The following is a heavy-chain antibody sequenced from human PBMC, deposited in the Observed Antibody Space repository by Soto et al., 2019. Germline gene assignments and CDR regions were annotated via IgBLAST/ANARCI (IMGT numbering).Heavy chain of an antibody. V-gene: IGHV3-33*01. D-gene: IGHD2-8*01. J-gene: IGHJ4*02. CDR2: IWYDGSNK. Sequence: PGGSLRLSCAASGFTFSSYGMHWVRQAPGKGLEWVAVIWYDGSNKYYADSVKGRFTISRDNSKNKLYLQMNSLRAEDTAVYYCERDAGLDFSTPVAHGSNGSRPIPHLPGPFDYWGQGTLVTVSS. CDR3: ERDAGLDFSTPVAHGSNGSRPIPHLPGPFDY. CDR1: GFTFSSYG.